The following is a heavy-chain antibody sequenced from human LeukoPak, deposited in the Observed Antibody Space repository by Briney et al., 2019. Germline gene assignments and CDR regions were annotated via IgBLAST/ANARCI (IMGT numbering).Heavy chain of an antibody. D-gene: IGHD4-11*01. CDR1: GFTFSSYW. CDR3: ARDKWLTTTHYFDY. Sequence: PGGSLRLSCAASGFTFSSYWMSWVRQAPGKGLEWVANIKQDGSEKYYVDSVKGRFTVSRDNAKNSVYLQMNSLRAEDTAVYYCARDKWLTTTHYFDYWGQGTLVTVSS. V-gene: IGHV3-7*01. J-gene: IGHJ4*02. CDR2: IKQDGSEK.